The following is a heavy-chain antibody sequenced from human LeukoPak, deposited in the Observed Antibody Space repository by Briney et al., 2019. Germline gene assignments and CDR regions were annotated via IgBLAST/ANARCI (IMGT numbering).Heavy chain of an antibody. CDR1: VYTFPSYF. D-gene: IGHD6-6*01. J-gene: IGHJ4*02. V-gene: IGHV1-46*01. CDR3: ARTAARRFDY. CDR2: INPTGGST. Sequence: ASVKVSCKASVYTFPSYFMHWVGQAPGQGLEWMGIINPTGGSTTYAQKFQGRVTMTRDTSTSTVYTELSSLRSDDTAVYYCARTAARRFDYWGQGTLVTVSS.